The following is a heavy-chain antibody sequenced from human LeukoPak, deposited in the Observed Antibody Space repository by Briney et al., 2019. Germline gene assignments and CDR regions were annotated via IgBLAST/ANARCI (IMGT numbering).Heavy chain of an antibody. CDR3: ARVREDTVMVLDF. Sequence: SETLSLTCTVSGGSVSSGGSPWSWIRQPPGKGLEWIGYIYRAGNTYYNPSLKSRLTMSVDKSKNQFPLKLSSMTAADTAVYFCARVREDTVMVLDFWGLGTLVTVSS. J-gene: IGHJ4*02. CDR1: GGSVSSGGSP. CDR2: IYRAGNT. D-gene: IGHD5-18*01. V-gene: IGHV4-30-2*01.